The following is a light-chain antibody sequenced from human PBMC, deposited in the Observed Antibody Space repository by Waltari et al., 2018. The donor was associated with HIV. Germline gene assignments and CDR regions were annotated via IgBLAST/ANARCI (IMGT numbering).Light chain of an antibody. CDR3: QKYNNAPRT. Sequence: SLSASVGDRVTISCRASQGISNYLAWYQQRPGKVPKLLIYAASTLQSGVPSRFSGSGSGTDFTLTISSLQPEDVATYYCQKYNNAPRTFGQGTRVEIK. CDR1: QGISNY. CDR2: AAS. J-gene: IGKJ1*01. V-gene: IGKV1-27*01.